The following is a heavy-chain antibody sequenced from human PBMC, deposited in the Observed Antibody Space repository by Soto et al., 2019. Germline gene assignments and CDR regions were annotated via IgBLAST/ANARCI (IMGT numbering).Heavy chain of an antibody. J-gene: IGHJ4*02. CDR1: GGSISSGGYY. CDR2: IYYSGST. V-gene: IGHV4-31*03. Sequence: TSETLSLTCTVSGGSISSGGYYWSWIRQHPGKGLEWIGFIYYSGSTYYNPSLKSRVTISVDTSKNQFSLKLTSVTAADTAVYYCARDASGSSFFDYWGQGTLVTVSS. CDR3: ARDASGSSFFDY. D-gene: IGHD1-26*01.